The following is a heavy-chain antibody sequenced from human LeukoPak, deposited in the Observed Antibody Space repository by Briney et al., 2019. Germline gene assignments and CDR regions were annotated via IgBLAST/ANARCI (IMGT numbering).Heavy chain of an antibody. D-gene: IGHD3-3*01. CDR3: ARGSDQIYYDFWSGYLTAGEYYFDY. CDR1: GYTFTSYG. V-gene: IGHV1-18*01. J-gene: IGHJ4*02. CDR2: ISAYNGNT. Sequence: ASVKVSCKASGYTFTSYGISWVRQAPGQGLEWMGWISAYNGNTNYAQKLQGRVTMTTDTSTTNAYMELRSLSSDATAVSYCARGSDQIYYDFWSGYLTAGEYYFDYWGQGTLVTVS.